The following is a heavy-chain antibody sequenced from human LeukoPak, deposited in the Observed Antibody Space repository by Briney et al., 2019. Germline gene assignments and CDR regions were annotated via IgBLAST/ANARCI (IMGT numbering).Heavy chain of an antibody. V-gene: IGHV1-2*02. J-gene: IGHJ4*02. CDR2: INPNSGGT. CDR3: ARDPYCSSTSCYGKDY. Sequence: ASVEVSCKASGYTFTGYYMHWVRQAPGQGLEWMGWINPNSGGTNYAQKFQGRVTMTRDTSISTAYMELSRLRSDDTAVYYCARDPYCSSTSCYGKDYWGQGTLVTVSS. CDR1: GYTFTGYY. D-gene: IGHD2-2*01.